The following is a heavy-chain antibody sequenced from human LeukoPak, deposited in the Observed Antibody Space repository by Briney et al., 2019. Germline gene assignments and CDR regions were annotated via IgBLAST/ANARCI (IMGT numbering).Heavy chain of an antibody. V-gene: IGHV3-33*01. CDR3: VRDPYEAY. CDR1: GFTFSSYG. CDR2: IWYDGRNK. Sequence: GGSLRLSCAASGFTFSSYGMHWVRQAPGKGLEWVAVIWYDGRNKNYADSVKGRFTISRDNSKNTVYLQMNSLRAEDTAVYYCVRDPYEAYWGQGTLVTVSS. D-gene: IGHD5-12*01. J-gene: IGHJ4*02.